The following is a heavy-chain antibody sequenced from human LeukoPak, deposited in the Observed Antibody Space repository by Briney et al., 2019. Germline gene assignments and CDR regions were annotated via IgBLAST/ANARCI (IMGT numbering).Heavy chain of an antibody. J-gene: IGHJ4*02. CDR3: ARVGAGIAVHFFDY. D-gene: IGHD6-19*01. CDR2: IYYSGST. CDR1: GGSISSVDYY. V-gene: IGHV4-30-4*01. Sequence: SETLSLTCTVSGGSISSVDYYWSWIRQPPGKGLEWIGYIYYSGSTYYNPSLKSRVTISVDTSKNQFSLKLSSVTAADTAVHYCARVGAGIAVHFFDYWGQGALVTVSS.